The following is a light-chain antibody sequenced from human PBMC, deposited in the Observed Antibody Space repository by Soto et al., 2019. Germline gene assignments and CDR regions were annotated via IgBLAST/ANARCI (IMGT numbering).Light chain of an antibody. V-gene: IGLV2-14*03. CDR3: SSYTSSSRLGLGV. J-gene: IGLJ1*01. Sequence: QSVLTQPASVSGSPGQSITISCTGSSSDVSGYNYVSWYQHLPGKAPELMIYDVSNRPSGVSNRFSGSKSGNTASLTISGLQAEDEADYYCSSYTSSSRLGLGVFGTRSEVTVL. CDR2: DVS. CDR1: SSDVSGYNY.